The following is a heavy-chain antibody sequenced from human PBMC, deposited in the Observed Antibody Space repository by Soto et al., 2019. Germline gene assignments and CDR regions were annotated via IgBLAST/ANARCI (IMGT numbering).Heavy chain of an antibody. J-gene: IGHJ6*03. CDR1: GYTFTSYD. Sequence: ASVKVSCKASGYTFTSYDINWVRQATGQGLEWMGWMNPNSGNTGYAQKFQGRVTMTRNTSISTAYMELSSLRSEDTAVYYCARGLKVNYDFWSGSREDLYYMDVWGKGTTVTVSS. V-gene: IGHV1-8*01. CDR2: MNPNSGNT. CDR3: ARGLKVNYDFWSGSREDLYYMDV. D-gene: IGHD3-3*01.